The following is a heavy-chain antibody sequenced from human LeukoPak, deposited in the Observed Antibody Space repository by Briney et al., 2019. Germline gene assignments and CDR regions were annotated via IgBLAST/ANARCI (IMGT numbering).Heavy chain of an antibody. Sequence: PGRSLRLSCAASGFSFSSYGMHWVRQAPGKGLEWVAVISYDGSNKYYADSVKGRFTISRDNSKNTLYLQMNSLRAEDTAVYYCARSDTYDYVWGSYADYWGQGTLVTVSS. CDR2: ISYDGSNK. V-gene: IGHV3-30*03. J-gene: IGHJ4*02. CDR3: ARSDTYDYVWGSYADY. CDR1: GFSFSSYG. D-gene: IGHD3-16*01.